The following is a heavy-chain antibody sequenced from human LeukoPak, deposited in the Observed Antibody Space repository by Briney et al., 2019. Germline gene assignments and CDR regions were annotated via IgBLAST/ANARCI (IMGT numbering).Heavy chain of an antibody. D-gene: IGHD6-13*01. CDR1: GGSFSGYY. CDR2: INHSGST. J-gene: IGHJ5*02. Sequence: SETLSLTCAVYGGSFSGYYWSWIRQPPGKGLEWIGEINHSGSTNYNPSLKSRVTISVDTSKNQFSLKLSSVTAADTAVYYCAREVIAAAGTRDWFDPWGQGTLVTVSS. V-gene: IGHV4-34*01. CDR3: AREVIAAAGTRDWFDP.